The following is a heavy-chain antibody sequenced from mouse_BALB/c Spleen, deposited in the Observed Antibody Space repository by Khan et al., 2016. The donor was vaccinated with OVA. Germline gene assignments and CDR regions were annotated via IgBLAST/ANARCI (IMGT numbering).Heavy chain of an antibody. D-gene: IGHD2-2*01. CDR3: ARDGYYFDY. Sequence: QVQLKQSGPGLVAPSQSLSITCTVSGFSLSSFGIYWVRQPPGKGLEWLGVIWAGGDTNYNSALMSRLSISKDNSKSQVFLKMNSLQTDDTAIYYCARDGYYFDYWGQGTTVTVSS. CDR2: IWAGGDT. V-gene: IGHV2-9*02. J-gene: IGHJ2*01. CDR1: GFSLSSFG.